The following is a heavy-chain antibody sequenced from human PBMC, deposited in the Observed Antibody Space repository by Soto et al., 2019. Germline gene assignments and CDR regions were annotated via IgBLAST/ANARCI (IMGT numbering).Heavy chain of an antibody. D-gene: IGHD2-8*02. Sequence: ASVKVSCKASGYTFTGYYMHWVRQASGQGLEWMGWINPDSGATNYAQNFQGRVTLTSDTSISTASMDLTSLTSDDTAVYYCARGDYGTGGYPFPYFDYWGQGTLVTVSS. CDR2: INPDSGAT. J-gene: IGHJ4*02. V-gene: IGHV1-2*02. CDR1: GYTFTGYY. CDR3: ARGDYGTGGYPFPYFDY.